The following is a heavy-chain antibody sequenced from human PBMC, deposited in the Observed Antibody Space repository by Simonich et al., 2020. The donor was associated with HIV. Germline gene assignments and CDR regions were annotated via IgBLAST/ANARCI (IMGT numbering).Heavy chain of an antibody. Sequence: QVQLVESGGGVVQPGRSLRLSCAASGFTFSSYAMHWVRQAPGKGLEWVAVISYDGSNKYYADPVKGRFTISRDNSKNTLYRQMNSLRAEDTAVYYCASGGSISSVWADDYWGQGTLVTVSS. J-gene: IGHJ4*02. CDR2: ISYDGSNK. V-gene: IGHV3-30*07. CDR1: GFTFSSYA. D-gene: IGHD3-16*01. CDR3: ASGGSISSVWADDY.